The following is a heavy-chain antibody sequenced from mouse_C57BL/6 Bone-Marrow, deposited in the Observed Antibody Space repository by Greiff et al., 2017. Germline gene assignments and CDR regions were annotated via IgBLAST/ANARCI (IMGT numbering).Heavy chain of an antibody. D-gene: IGHD1-1*01. Sequence: QVQLQQPGAELVKPGASVKLSCKASGYTFTSYWMLWVKQRPGQGLEWIGEIDPSDSYTNYNQKFKSKATLTVDTSSSTAYMQHSSLTSEDAAVYDCARWEDYYDGRGDYWGPGTTLTVSS. CDR2: IDPSDSYT. V-gene: IGHV1-50*01. CDR3: ARWEDYYDGRGDY. CDR1: GYTFTSYW. J-gene: IGHJ2*01.